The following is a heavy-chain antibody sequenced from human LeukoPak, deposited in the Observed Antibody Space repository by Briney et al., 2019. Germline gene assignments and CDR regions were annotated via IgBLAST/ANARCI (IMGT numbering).Heavy chain of an antibody. CDR3: ARRPNLPNYYGSGNWFDP. D-gene: IGHD3-10*01. CDR1: GGSFSGYY. Sequence: SETLSLTCAVYGGSFSGYYWSWIRQPPRKGLEWIGEINHSGSTNYNPSLKSRVTISVDTSKNQFSLKLSSVTAADTAVYYCARRPNLPNYYGSGNWFDPWGQGTLVTVSS. CDR2: INHSGST. J-gene: IGHJ5*02. V-gene: IGHV4-34*01.